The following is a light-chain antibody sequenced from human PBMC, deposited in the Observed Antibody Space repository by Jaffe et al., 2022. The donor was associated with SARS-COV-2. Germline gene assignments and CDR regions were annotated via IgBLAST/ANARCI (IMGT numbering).Light chain of an antibody. CDR3: QTWGTGFWV. J-gene: IGLJ3*02. CDR1: SGHSNYA. Sequence: QLVLTQSPSASASLGASVKLTCTLNSGHSNYAIAWHQQQPGKGPRFLMKLNSDGSHIKGDGIPDRFSGSSSGAERYLTISSLQSEDEADYYCQTWGTGFWVFGGGTKLTVL. CDR2: LNSDGSH. V-gene: IGLV4-69*01.